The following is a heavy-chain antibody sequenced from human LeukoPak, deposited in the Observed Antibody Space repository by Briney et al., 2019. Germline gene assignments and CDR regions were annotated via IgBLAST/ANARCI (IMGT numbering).Heavy chain of an antibody. V-gene: IGHV4-59*01. D-gene: IGHD1-26*01. CDR1: GGSISSYY. CDR2: IYSSGRV. CDR3: AKDRGPLSYFDP. J-gene: IGHJ5*02. Sequence: ASQTLSLTCTVSGGSISSYYWSWIRRPPGKGLEWIGFIYSSGRVSYNPSLKSRVTISVDTSKNQFSLKLTSMTEADTAMYFCAKDRGPLSYFDPWGQGTLVTVSS.